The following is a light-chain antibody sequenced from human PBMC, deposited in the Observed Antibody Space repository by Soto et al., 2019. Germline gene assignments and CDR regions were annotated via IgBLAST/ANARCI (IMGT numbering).Light chain of an antibody. CDR3: QRAGGSVS. J-gene: IGKJ4*01. Sequence: EIVLTQSPGTRPLSPWDTATLSCNASQTGSTSLSWYQQKPGQPPRLLIYGETFRATGIPDRVSGSGSGTDFALTISRLEPVVFSVYSGQRAGGSVSFGGGPNVE. CDR1: QTGSTS. CDR2: GET. V-gene: IGKV3-20*01.